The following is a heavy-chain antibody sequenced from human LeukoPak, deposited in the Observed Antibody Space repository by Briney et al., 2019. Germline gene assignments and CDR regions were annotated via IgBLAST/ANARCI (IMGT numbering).Heavy chain of an antibody. V-gene: IGHV4-34*01. D-gene: IGHD5-12*01. CDR3: ARHGGYNQDV. Sequence: ETLSLTCAVYGGSFSGYYWSWIRQPPGKGLEWIGEINHSGSTNYNPSLKSRVTISVDTSKNQFSLKLSSVTAADTAVYYCARHGGYNQDVWGHGTTVTVSS. J-gene: IGHJ6*02. CDR1: GGSFSGYY. CDR2: INHSGST.